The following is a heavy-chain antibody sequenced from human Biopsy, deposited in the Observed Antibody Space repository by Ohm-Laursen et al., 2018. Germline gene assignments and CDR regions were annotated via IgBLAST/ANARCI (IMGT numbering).Heavy chain of an antibody. CDR2: VYYSGST. CDR3: GRRELVITHDAFDT. Sequence: PSETLSLTCTVSGGSISSYYWTWIRQPPGKGLEWIGDVYYSGSTNRNPSLKSRVTILVDTSKNQFSLKLNSVTAADTAVYYCGRRELVITHDAFDTWGQGTMVTVSS. CDR1: GGSISSYY. J-gene: IGHJ3*02. D-gene: IGHD2-21*01. V-gene: IGHV4-59*08.